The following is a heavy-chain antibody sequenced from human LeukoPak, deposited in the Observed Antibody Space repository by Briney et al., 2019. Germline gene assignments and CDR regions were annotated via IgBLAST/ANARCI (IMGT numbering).Heavy chain of an antibody. V-gene: IGHV4-59*01. D-gene: IGHD2-15*01. CDR2: IYYSGST. J-gene: IGHJ4*02. CDR1: GGSISSYY. Sequence: PSETLSLTCTVSGGSISSYYWSWIRQPPGKGLEWIGYIYYSGSTNYNPSLKSRVTISVDTSKNQFSLKLSSVTAADTAVYYCARGDGSGGSFYFDYWGQGTLVTVSS. CDR3: ARGDGSGGSFYFDY.